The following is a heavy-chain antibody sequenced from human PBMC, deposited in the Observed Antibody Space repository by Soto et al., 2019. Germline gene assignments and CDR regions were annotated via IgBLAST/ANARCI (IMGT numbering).Heavy chain of an antibody. CDR2: IIPIFGTA. CDR1: GGTFSSYA. D-gene: IGHD5-18*01. Sequence: SVKVSCKASGGTFSSYAISWVRQAPGQGLEWMGGIIPIFGTANYAQKFQGRVTMTEDTSTDTAYMELSSLRSEDTAVYYCATDLGGGYSSSSRIYWGQGTLVTVSS. V-gene: IGHV1-69*06. J-gene: IGHJ4*02. CDR3: ATDLGGGYSSSSRIY.